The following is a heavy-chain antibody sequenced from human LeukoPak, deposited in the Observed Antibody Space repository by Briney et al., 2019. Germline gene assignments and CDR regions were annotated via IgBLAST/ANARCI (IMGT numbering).Heavy chain of an antibody. CDR3: ARGWRSSSSPEYFQH. Sequence: SETLSLTCTVSGGSISNYYWSWIRQPPGKGLEWIGYIYYSGSTNYNPSLKSRVTISIDTSKNQFSLKLSSVTAADTAVYYCARGWRSSSSPEYFQHWGQGTLVTVSS. CDR1: GGSISNYY. CDR2: IYYSGST. D-gene: IGHD6-13*01. V-gene: IGHV4-59*01. J-gene: IGHJ1*01.